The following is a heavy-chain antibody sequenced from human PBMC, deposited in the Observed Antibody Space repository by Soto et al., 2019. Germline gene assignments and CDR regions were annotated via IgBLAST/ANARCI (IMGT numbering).Heavy chain of an antibody. CDR3: ARLAAAGRGRYFDY. CDR1: GYSISSGYY. V-gene: IGHV4-38-2*01. D-gene: IGHD6-13*01. J-gene: IGHJ4*02. CDR2: IYHSGST. Sequence: LSLTGAVSGYSISSGYYWGWIRQPPGKGLEWIGGIYHSGSTYYNPSLKSRVTISLDTSKNQFSLQLSAVTAADTALYCGARLAAAGRGRYFDYWGQGTLVTVSS.